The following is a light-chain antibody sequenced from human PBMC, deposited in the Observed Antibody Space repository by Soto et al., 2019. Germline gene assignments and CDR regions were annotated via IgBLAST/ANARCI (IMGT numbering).Light chain of an antibody. CDR3: CSYAGSYTLV. CDR1: SSDVGVYNY. CDR2: DVS. J-gene: IGLJ1*01. V-gene: IGLV2-11*01. Sequence: QSALTQPRSVTGSPGQPVTISCTGTSSDVGVYNYVSWYQQYPGKAPKIMIYDVSKRPSGVPDRFSGSKSDNTASLTISGLQAEDEADYYCCSYAGSYTLVFGSGTKVTVL.